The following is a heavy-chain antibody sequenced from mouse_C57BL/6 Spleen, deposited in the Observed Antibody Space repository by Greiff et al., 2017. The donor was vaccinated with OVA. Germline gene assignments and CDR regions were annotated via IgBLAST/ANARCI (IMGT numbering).Heavy chain of an antibody. CDR1: GYTFTSYW. Sequence: VQLQQPGAELVKPGASVKMSCKASGYTFTSYWITWGKQRPGQGLEWIGDIYPGSGSTNYNEKFKSKATLTVDTSSSTAYMQLSSLTSEDSAVYYGARGTTVYWYFDVWGTGTTVTVSS. CDR3: ARGTTVYWYFDV. CDR2: IYPGSGST. J-gene: IGHJ1*03. V-gene: IGHV1-55*01. D-gene: IGHD1-1*01.